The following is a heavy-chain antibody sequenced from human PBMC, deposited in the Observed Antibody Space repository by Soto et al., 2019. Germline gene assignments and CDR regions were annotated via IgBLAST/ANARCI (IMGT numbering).Heavy chain of an antibody. V-gene: IGHV3-30-3*01. CDR1: GFTFSSYA. Sequence: QVQLVESGGGVVQPGRSLRLSCAASGFTFSSYAMHWVRQAPGKGLEWVAVISYDGSNKYYADSVKGRFTISRDNSKNTRYLQMNSLRAEDTAVYYWARGGRYSSGWFTYWGQGTLVTVSS. D-gene: IGHD6-19*01. J-gene: IGHJ4*02. CDR2: ISYDGSNK. CDR3: ARGGRYSSGWFTY.